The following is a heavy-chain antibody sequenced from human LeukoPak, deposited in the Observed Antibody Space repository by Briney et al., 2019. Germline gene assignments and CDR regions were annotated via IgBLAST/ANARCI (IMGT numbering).Heavy chain of an antibody. CDR3: TRGRRATHDY. D-gene: IGHD1-26*01. V-gene: IGHV3-11*01. J-gene: IGHJ4*02. Sequence: GGSLRLACAASGFTFSDYYMSWIRQAPGKGLEWISYISDSGSSISSADSVKGRFTISRDNAKTSLYLQMNSLKTEDTAVYYCTRGRRATHDYWGQGTLVTVSS. CDR2: ISDSGSSI. CDR1: GFTFSDYY.